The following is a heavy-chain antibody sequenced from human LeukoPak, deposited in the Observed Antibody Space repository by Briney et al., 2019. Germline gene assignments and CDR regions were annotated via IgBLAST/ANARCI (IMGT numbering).Heavy chain of an antibody. J-gene: IGHJ6*03. CDR3: ARVEVGATIFYYYYMDV. V-gene: IGHV3-48*01. D-gene: IGHD1-26*01. CDR2: ISSSSSTI. CDR1: GFTVSTNS. Sequence: GGSLRLSCTVSGFTVSTNSWNWVRQAPGKGLEWVSYISSSSSTIYYADSVKGRFTISRDNAKNSLCLQMNSLRAEDTAVYYCARVEVGATIFYYYYMDVWGKGTTVTVSS.